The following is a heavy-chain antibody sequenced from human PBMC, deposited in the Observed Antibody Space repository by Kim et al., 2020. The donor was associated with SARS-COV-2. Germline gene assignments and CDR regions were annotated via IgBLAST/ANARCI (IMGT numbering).Heavy chain of an antibody. V-gene: IGHV4-31*03. CDR2: IYYSGST. CDR1: GGSISSGGYY. CDR3: ARETRIVGAIDLGPKNYYYYMDV. J-gene: IGHJ6*03. Sequence: SETLSLTCTVSGGSISSGGYYWSWIRQHPGKGLEWIGYIYYSGSTYYNPSLKSRVTISVDTSKNQFSLKLSSVTAADTAVYYCARETRIVGAIDLGPKNYYYYMDVWGKGTTVTVSS. D-gene: IGHD1-26*01.